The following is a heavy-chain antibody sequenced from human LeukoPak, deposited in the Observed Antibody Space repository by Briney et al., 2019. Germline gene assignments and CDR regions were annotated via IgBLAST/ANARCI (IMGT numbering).Heavy chain of an antibody. CDR3: ARDTYYDILTGPSRLEV. V-gene: IGHV3-21*01. D-gene: IGHD3-9*01. Sequence: GGSLRLSCAASGFTFSSYSMNWVRQAPGKGLEWVSSISSSSSYIYYADSVKGRFTISRDNAKNSLYLQMNSLRAEDTAVYYCARDTYYDILTGPSRLEVWGKGNTVTVSS. J-gene: IGHJ6*04. CDR2: ISSSSSYI. CDR1: GFTFSSYS.